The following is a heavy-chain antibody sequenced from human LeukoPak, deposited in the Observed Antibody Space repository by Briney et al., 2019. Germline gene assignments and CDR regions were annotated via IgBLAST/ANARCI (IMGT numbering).Heavy chain of an antibody. CDR3: ARDSPYSGSYFLLDY. Sequence: GGSLRLSCAASGFTFSSYWMHWVRQAPGKGLMWVSRINSDGSTTNYADPVKGRFTISRDNTKNTLYLQMNSLRAEDTAVYYCARDSPYSGSYFLLDYWGQGTLVTVSS. V-gene: IGHV3-74*01. CDR1: GFTFSSYW. D-gene: IGHD1-26*01. CDR2: INSDGSTT. J-gene: IGHJ4*02.